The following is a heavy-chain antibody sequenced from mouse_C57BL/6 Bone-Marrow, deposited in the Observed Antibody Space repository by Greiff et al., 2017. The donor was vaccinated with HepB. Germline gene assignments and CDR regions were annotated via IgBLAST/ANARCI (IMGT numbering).Heavy chain of an antibody. CDR3: ARPGGTTVVAHYYAMDY. D-gene: IGHD1-1*01. CDR1: GFTFSSYG. J-gene: IGHJ4*01. CDR2: ISSGGSYT. Sequence: EVKLMESGGDLVKPGGSLKLSCAASGFTFSSYGMSWVRQTPDKRLEWVATISSGGSYTYYPDSVKGRFTISRDNAKNTLYLQMSSLKSEDTAMYYCARPGGTTVVAHYYAMDYWGQGTSVTVSS. V-gene: IGHV5-6*01.